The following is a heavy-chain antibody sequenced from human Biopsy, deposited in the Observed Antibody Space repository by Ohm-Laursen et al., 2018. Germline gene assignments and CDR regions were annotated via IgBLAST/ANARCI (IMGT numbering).Heavy chain of an antibody. V-gene: IGHV3-74*01. CDR1: EFIFSRFW. Sequence: SLRLSCAASEFIFSRFWMYWVRQAPGKGLVWVSRINSDGSSTNYADAVKGRFTISGDNAKNTVFLQMNSLRAEDTAVYYCTRAEAGSGSPLYFDYWGQGTLVTVSS. D-gene: IGHD3-10*01. CDR2: INSDGSST. CDR3: TRAEAGSGSPLYFDY. J-gene: IGHJ4*02.